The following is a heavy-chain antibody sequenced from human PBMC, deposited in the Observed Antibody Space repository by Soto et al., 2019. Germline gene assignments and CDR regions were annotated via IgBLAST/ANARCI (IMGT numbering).Heavy chain of an antibody. CDR2: INQDATRQ. V-gene: IGHV3-7*03. J-gene: IGHJ4*02. CDR1: GFTFSSYW. D-gene: IGHD3-10*01. Sequence: PGGSLRLSCADSGFTFSSYWMSWVRQAPWRGLEWVANINQDATRQSFVDSVEGRFSISRDNAKNSVYLQMNNLRVDDTAVYYCARVGLFDGNKPITLEFWGQGTLVTVSS. CDR3: ARVGLFDGNKPITLEF.